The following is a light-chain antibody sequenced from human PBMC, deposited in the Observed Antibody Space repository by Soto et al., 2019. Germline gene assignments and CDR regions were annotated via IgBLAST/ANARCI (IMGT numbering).Light chain of an antibody. CDR3: QQYGRTPPFT. J-gene: IGKJ3*01. V-gene: IGKV3-20*01. CDR1: QSVSNRY. CDR2: GAS. Sequence: EIVLTQSPGTLSLSPGERATLSCRASQSVSNRYLAWYQQKPGQAPRLLIYGASSRATGIPDRFSGSGSGTDFTLTISRLEPEDFAVYYCQQYGRTPPFTFGPGTKVHIK.